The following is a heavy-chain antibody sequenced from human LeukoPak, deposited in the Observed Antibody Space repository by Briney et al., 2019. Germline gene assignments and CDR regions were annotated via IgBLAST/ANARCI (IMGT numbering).Heavy chain of an antibody. D-gene: IGHD2-8*01. J-gene: IGHJ6*03. CDR3: ARDGRGLGFYYYYMDV. Sequence: GSLRLSCTASGFTFGDYAMSWIRQPPGKGLEWFGEINHSGSTNYNPSLKSRVTIAVDTSKNQFSLKLSSVTAADTAVYYCARDGRGLGFYYYYMDVWGKGTTVTVSS. V-gene: IGHV4-34*01. CDR1: GFTFGDYA. CDR2: INHSGST.